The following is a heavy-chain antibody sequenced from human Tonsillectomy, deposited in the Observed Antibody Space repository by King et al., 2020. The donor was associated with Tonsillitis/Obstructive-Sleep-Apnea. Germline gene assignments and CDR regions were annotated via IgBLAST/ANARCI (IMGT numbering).Heavy chain of an antibody. V-gene: IGHV1-18*01. CDR3: SRYIVVVIGSYYYMDV. CDR1: GYTFTSYG. Sequence: VQLVESGAEVKKLGASVKVSCKASGYTFTSYGISWVRRATGQGLEWMGWISVYNGNTNYAQKLQGRVTMTTDTATSTAYMELRSLRSDDTAVYFCSRYIVVVIGSYYYMDVWGKGTTVTVSS. CDR2: ISVYNGNT. D-gene: IGHD2-21*01. J-gene: IGHJ6*03.